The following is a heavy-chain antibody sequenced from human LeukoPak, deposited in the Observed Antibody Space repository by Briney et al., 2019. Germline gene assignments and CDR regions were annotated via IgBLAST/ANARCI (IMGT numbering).Heavy chain of an antibody. CDR2: MYHSGST. D-gene: IGHD1-26*01. J-gene: IGHJ4*02. Sequence: SETLSLTCAVSGYSISSGYYWGWIRQPPGKGLEWIASMYHSGSTYYNPSLKSRVTLSVDTSENQFSLKMSSVTAADTAAYYCGRDRSGGYSVDYWGQGTLVTVS. CDR3: GRDRSGGYSVDY. CDR1: GYSISSGYY. V-gene: IGHV4-38-2*02.